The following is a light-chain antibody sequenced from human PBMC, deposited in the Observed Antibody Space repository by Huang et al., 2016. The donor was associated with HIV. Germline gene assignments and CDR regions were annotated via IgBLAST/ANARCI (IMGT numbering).Light chain of an antibody. CDR1: QRIGTY. J-gene: IGKJ4*01. CDR3: QQRSKWPLT. Sequence: EIVLTQSPVTLSLSPGDRATLSCRASQRIGTYLAWYQQKSGQAPRLLIDDGSNRAAGVPARFSGSGSETDFTLTIASLDPDDFAIYHCQQRSKWPLTFGGGTKVEMK. V-gene: IGKV3-11*01. CDR2: DGS.